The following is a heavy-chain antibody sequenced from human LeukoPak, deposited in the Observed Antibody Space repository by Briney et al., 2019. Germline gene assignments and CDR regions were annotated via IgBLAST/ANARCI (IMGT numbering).Heavy chain of an antibody. Sequence: SETLSLTCNVSGGSISSYFWTWIRQPAGKGLEWIGRIHASGTTNYNSSLKSRVSMSVDTSKNQFSLKLTSVTAADTAVYFCARDGADVYGSAFDYWGQGTLVSVSS. CDR3: ARDGADVYGSAFDY. V-gene: IGHV4-4*07. J-gene: IGHJ4*02. CDR2: IHASGTT. CDR1: GGSISSYF. D-gene: IGHD2-15*01.